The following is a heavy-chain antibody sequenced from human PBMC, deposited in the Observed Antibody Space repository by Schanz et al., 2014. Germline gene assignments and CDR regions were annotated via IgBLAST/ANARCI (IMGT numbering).Heavy chain of an antibody. Sequence: QVQLVESGGGLVKPGGSLRLSCAASGFTFSDYYMSWIRQAPGKGLEWVSYISNSGTTIYYADSVKGRFTISRDNAKNSLYLQMNSLRAEDTAVYYCAGAVATIRADSFDIWGQGTMVAVSS. CDR3: AGAVATIRADSFDI. V-gene: IGHV3-11*04. D-gene: IGHD5-12*01. J-gene: IGHJ3*02. CDR1: GFTFSDYY. CDR2: ISNSGTTI.